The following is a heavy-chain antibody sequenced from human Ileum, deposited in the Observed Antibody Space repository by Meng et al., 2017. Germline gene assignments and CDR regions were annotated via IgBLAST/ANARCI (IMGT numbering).Heavy chain of an antibody. V-gene: IGHV1-18*01. CDR3: ARERGSGGGDLDD. CDR1: GYTFSRHS. CDR2: SSAYIVSK. Sequence: QVQLVQSGAEVKKPGAAVTVSCKTSGYTFSRHSISWVRQAPEQGLEWMGWSSAYIVSKNYAQKFQGRVTIPTDTSTSTAYVELRSLKSDDTAVYYCARERGSGGGDLDDWGQGTLVTVSS. D-gene: IGHD3-16*01. J-gene: IGHJ1*01.